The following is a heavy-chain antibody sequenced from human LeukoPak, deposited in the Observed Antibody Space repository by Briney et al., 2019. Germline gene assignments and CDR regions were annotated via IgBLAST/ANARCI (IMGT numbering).Heavy chain of an antibody. D-gene: IGHD3-22*01. Sequence: PGGSLRLSCAASGFTFSNYGMSWVRQAPGKGLEFVSALSSSGGNTYYADSVKGRFTISRDNSKNTLYLQMNSLRAEDTAIYHCASLSGVIVPGHWGQGTLVTVSS. CDR1: GFTFSNYG. CDR3: ASLSGVIVPGH. CDR2: LSSSGGNT. J-gene: IGHJ4*02. V-gene: IGHV3-23*01.